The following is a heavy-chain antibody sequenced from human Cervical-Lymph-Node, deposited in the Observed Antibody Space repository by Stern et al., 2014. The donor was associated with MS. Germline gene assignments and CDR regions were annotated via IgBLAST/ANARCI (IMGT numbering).Heavy chain of an antibody. D-gene: IGHD6-19*01. CDR3: AKDREQWPAQYYFDY. J-gene: IGHJ4*02. CDR2: ISWDGGST. V-gene: IGHV3-43*01. CDR1: GFTFADYT. Sequence: EVQLEESGGVVVQPGGSLRLSCAASGFTFADYTMHWVRQAPGKGLEWVSLISWDGGSTDYADSVKGLCTISRYNSKNSLYLQMNSLRTEDTALYYCAKDREQWPAQYYFDYWGQGTLVTVSS.